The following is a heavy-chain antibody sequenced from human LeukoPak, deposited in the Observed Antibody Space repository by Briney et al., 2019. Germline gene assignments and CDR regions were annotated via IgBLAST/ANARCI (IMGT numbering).Heavy chain of an antibody. Sequence: ASVKVSCKASGGTFSSYAISWVRQAPGQGLEWMGGIIPIFGTANYAQKFQGRVTITADESTSTAYMELSSLRSEDTAVYYCARGRLAYCGGDCHYYFDYWGQGTLVTVSS. D-gene: IGHD2-21*02. J-gene: IGHJ4*02. V-gene: IGHV1-69*13. CDR1: GGTFSSYA. CDR2: IIPIFGTA. CDR3: ARGRLAYCGGDCHYYFDY.